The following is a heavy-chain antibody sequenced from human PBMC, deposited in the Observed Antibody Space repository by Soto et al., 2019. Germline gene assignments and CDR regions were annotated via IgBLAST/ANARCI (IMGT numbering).Heavy chain of an antibody. CDR1: GFTFSNYA. V-gene: IGHV3-23*01. J-gene: IGHJ4*02. CDR2: ITGSGGGT. CDR3: AKRTLTAAGFDY. D-gene: IGHD6-13*01. Sequence: HPGGSLRLACAASGFTFSNYAMTWVRQAPGKGLEWVSVITGSGGGTYFVDSVKGRFTISRDNSKNTVYLQMNSLRAEDTAVYYCAKRTLTAAGFDYWGQGTLVTVSS.